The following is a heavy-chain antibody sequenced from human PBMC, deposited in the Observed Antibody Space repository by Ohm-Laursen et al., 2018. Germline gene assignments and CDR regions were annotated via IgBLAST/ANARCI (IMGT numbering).Heavy chain of an antibody. V-gene: IGHV3-9*01. J-gene: IGHJ4*02. CDR3: IKETAAGGADS. CDR1: GFIGSDYS. CDR2: INWSSERI. Sequence: SLRLSCTASGFIGSDYSMHWVRQGPGKGLEWVSGINWSSERIGYADSVKGRFTSSRDNAKNFLHLHMSSLKPEDSALYYCIKETAAGGADSWGQGTLVTVSS. D-gene: IGHD1-1*01.